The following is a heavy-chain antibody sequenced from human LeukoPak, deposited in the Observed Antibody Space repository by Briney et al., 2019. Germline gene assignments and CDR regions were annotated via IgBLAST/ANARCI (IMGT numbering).Heavy chain of an antibody. CDR3: ARHSDTPNYPDSDAFDL. V-gene: IGHV3-66*04. J-gene: IGHJ3*01. CDR2: IYSGGNT. Sequence: GGSLRLSCAASGFIANNYYVFWVRQAPGTGLEWVSVIYSGGNTYYADSVKGRFTISRDNSKNTLYLQMNSLRAEDTAVYFCARHSDTPNYPDSDAFDLWGQGTMVTVSS. D-gene: IGHD2-15*01. CDR1: GFIANNYY.